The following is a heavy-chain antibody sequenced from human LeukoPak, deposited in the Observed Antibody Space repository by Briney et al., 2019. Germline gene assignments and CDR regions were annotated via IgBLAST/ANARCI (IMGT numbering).Heavy chain of an antibody. J-gene: IGHJ4*02. CDR3: ARPMTTVTTFDY. Sequence: GGSLRLSCAASGFTFSSYWMHWVRQAPGKGLVWVSRINSDGSSTSYADSVKGRFTISRDNAKNALYLQMNSLRAEDTAVYYCARPMTTVTTFDYWGQGTLVTVSS. D-gene: IGHD4-17*01. CDR1: GFTFSSYW. V-gene: IGHV3-74*01. CDR2: INSDGSST.